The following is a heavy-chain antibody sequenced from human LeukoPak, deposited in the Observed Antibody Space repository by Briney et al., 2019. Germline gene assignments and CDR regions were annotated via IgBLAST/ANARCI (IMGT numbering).Heavy chain of an antibody. D-gene: IGHD3-3*01. CDR2: VHLDGRT. J-gene: IGHJ4*02. CDR3: AREGGFYRPLDY. V-gene: IGHV4-4*02. CDR1: GGSVTSTNW. Sequence: SETLSLTCAVSGGSVTSTNWWTWVRQPPGKGLEWIGEVHLDGRTNYNPSLTGRLTLSVDLYENHISLKLTSVTAADTAVYYCAREGGFYRPLDYLGQGTLVTISS.